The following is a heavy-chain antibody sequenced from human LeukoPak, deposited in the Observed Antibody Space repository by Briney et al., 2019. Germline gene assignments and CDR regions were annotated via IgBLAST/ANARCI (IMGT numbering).Heavy chain of an antibody. Sequence: ASVKVSCKAFGYTFISYYMNWVRQAPGQGLEWMGIINPSGGSTSYAQKFQGRVTMTRDTSTSTVYMELSSLGSEDTAVYYCARGRLSTVVSPLWDWGQGTLVTVSS. V-gene: IGHV1-46*01. CDR3: ARGRLSTVVSPLWD. J-gene: IGHJ4*02. CDR1: GYTFISYY. D-gene: IGHD4-23*01. CDR2: INPSGGST.